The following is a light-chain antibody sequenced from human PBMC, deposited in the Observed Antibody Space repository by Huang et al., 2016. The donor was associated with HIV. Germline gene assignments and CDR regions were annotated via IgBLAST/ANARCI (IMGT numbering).Light chain of an antibody. J-gene: IGKJ1*01. CDR3: LQHNTYPWM. CDR2: GTS. CDR1: QDIANS. V-gene: IGKV1-17*03. Sequence: DIQMTQTPSAMSASVGDRVTITCRASQDIANSLAWFQQKPGKVPRPLIYGTSTLRSGVPSRFSDSGSGTEFTLTISSLQPEDFATYCCLQHNTYPWMFGQGTKVEVK.